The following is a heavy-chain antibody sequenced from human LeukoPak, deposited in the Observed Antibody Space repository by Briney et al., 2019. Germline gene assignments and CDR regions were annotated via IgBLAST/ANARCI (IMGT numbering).Heavy chain of an antibody. CDR3: ARGYSTSWTYYFDY. J-gene: IGHJ4*02. CDR1: DGAITGYY. CDR2: LHYGGST. V-gene: IGHV4-59*01. D-gene: IGHD6-13*01. Sequence: VKPSETLSLTCTVSDGAITGYYWGWIRQPPGKGLDWIGHLHYGGSTNYNPSLKSRVTISVDTSKNHFSLKLSSVTAADMAVYYCARGYSTSWTYYFDYWGQGALVTVSS.